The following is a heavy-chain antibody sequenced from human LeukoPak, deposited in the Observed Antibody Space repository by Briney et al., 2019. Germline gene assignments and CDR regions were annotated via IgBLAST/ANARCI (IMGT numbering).Heavy chain of an antibody. J-gene: IGHJ6*03. CDR3: AGVVLLRAYYYYYMDV. CDR1: GYTFTSYG. V-gene: IGHV1-18*01. Sequence: ASVKVSCKASGYTFTSYGISWVRQAPGQGLEWMGWISAYNGNTNYAQKLQGRVTMITDTSTSTAYMELRSLRSDNTAVYYCAGVVLLRAYYYYYMDVWGKGTTVTISS. CDR2: ISAYNGNT. D-gene: IGHD2-21*01.